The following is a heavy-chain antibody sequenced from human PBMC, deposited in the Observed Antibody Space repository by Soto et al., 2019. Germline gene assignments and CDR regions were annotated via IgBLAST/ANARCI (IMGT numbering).Heavy chain of an antibody. D-gene: IGHD1-26*01. CDR3: ARPLEWELLGPFDY. Sequence: QLQLQESGPGLVKPSETLSLTCTVSGGSISSSSYYWGWIRQPPGKGLEWIGSIYYSGSTYYNPSLKSRVTISVDTSKNQFSLKLSSVTAADTAVYYCARPLEWELLGPFDYWGQGTLVAVSS. V-gene: IGHV4-39*01. CDR1: GGSISSSSYY. J-gene: IGHJ4*02. CDR2: IYYSGST.